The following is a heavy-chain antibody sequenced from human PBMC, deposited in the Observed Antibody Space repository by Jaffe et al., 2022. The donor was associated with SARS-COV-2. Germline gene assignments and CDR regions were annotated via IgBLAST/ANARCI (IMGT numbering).Heavy chain of an antibody. D-gene: IGHD2-21*01. CDR3: ARNRDQTWDYYDY. J-gene: IGHJ4*02. Sequence: EVHLVESGGGLVQPGGSLRLSCVASGFTFSTNWMSWVRQTPGQGLQWVANIKHDETEKYYVDSVRGRFTISRDNAENSLFLQMDSLRVDDTAVYYCARNRDQTWDYYDYWGQGTLVTVSS. CDR1: GFTFSTNW. V-gene: IGHV3-7*03. CDR2: IKHDETEK.